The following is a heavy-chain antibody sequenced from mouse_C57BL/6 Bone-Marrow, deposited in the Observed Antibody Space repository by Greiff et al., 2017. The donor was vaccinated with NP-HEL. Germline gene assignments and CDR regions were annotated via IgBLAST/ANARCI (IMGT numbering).Heavy chain of an antibody. CDR3: VRGAAQATFFAY. CDR1: GFSFNTYA. J-gene: IGHJ3*01. Sequence: EVMLVESGGGLVQPKGSLKLSCAASGFSFNTYAMNWVRQAPGKGLEWVARIRSKSNNYATYYADSVKDRFTISRDDSESMLYLQMNNLKTEDTAMYYCVRGAAQATFFAYWGQGTLVTVSA. D-gene: IGHD3-2*02. CDR2: IRSKSNNYAT. V-gene: IGHV10-1*01.